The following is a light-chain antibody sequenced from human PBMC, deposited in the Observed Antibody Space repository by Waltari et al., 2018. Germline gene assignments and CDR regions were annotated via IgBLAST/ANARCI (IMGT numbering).Light chain of an antibody. CDR1: KLETKY. Sequence: SDELTQPPSLSVSPGQTASIPCSGAKLETKYICWYQQRPGHSPLLVNYQDSRRPSGIPERFSGSNSGNTATLTVSGTQAMDEADYYCQACDSASAVVFGGGTKLIVL. J-gene: IGLJ2*01. CDR3: QACDSASAVV. V-gene: IGLV3-1*01. CDR2: QDS.